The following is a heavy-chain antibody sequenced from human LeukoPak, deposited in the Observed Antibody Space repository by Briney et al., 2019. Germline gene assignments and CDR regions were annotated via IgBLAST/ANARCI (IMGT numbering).Heavy chain of an antibody. D-gene: IGHD5/OR15-5a*01. Sequence: GGSLRLSCAASGITFSGFWMSWVRQAPGKGLEWVAHIKKDGSEQFCVDSVKGRFSVSRDNARNSLYLQMNSLRAEDTAVYYCASLGSSDHWGQGTLVTVSS. J-gene: IGHJ4*02. CDR3: ASLGSSDH. CDR1: GITFSGFW. CDR2: IKKDGSEQ. V-gene: IGHV3-7*03.